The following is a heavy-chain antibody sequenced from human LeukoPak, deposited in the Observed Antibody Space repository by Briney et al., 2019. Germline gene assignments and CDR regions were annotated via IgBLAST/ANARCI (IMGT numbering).Heavy chain of an antibody. J-gene: IGHJ4*02. CDR2: ISWDGGNT. CDR1: GFAFGHYT. D-gene: IGHD4-17*01. CDR3: ARDRYGDHLFDY. Sequence: GGSLRLSCAASGFAFGHYTMHWVRQAPGKGLEWVSLISWDGGNTYYADSVKGRFTISRDNNKNSLYLQMNSLRAEDTAVYYCARDRYGDHLFDYWGQGTLVTVSS. V-gene: IGHV3-43*01.